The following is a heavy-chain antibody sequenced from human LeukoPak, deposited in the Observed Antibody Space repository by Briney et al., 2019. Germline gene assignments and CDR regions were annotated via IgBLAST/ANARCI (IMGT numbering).Heavy chain of an antibody. CDR3: ARHFGNWKNFDF. D-gene: IGHD1-1*01. V-gene: IGHV5-51*01. Sequence: GESLKISCKGSGYSFTNYWIGWVRQMPGKGLEWMGIIYPDDSDTRYSPSFQGQVTISADKSIRTAYLHRSSLKASDTAIYYCARHFGNWKNFDFWGRGTLVTVSS. CDR2: IYPDDSDT. J-gene: IGHJ4*02. CDR1: GYSFTNYW.